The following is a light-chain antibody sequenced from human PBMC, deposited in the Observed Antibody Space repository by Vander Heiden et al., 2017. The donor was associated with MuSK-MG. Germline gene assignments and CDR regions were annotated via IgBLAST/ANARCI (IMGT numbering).Light chain of an antibody. CDR1: QSSSSY. CDR2: AAS. V-gene: IGKV1-39*01. CDR3: QQCDSTPVT. Sequence: IQMTQSPSSLSASVGDRVTITCRATQSSSSYLNWYQQKPGKAPKLLIYAASSLQSGVPSRFSGSGSGTDFTLTISRLQPEDFAAYYCQQCDSTPVTFGQGTKLEIK. J-gene: IGKJ2*01.